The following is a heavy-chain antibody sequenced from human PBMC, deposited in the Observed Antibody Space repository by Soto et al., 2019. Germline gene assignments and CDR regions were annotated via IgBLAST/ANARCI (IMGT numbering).Heavy chain of an antibody. J-gene: IGHJ4*02. Sequence: GGSLRLSCAASGFTFSSYSMNWVRQAPGKGLEWVSSISSSSSYIYYADSVKGRFTISRDKAKNSLYLQMNSLRAEDTAVYYCARDRGAIAAAGTDFDYWGQGTLVTVSS. CDR2: ISSSSSYI. D-gene: IGHD6-13*01. CDR1: GFTFSSYS. CDR3: ARDRGAIAAAGTDFDY. V-gene: IGHV3-21*01.